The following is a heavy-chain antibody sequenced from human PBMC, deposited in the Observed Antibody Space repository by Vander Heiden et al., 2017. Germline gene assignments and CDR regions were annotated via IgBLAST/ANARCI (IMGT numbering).Heavy chain of an antibody. J-gene: IGHJ3*01. V-gene: IGHV3-15*02. CDR2: IKSKDDGGTT. CDR3: SHLCGGGDCSNAFDF. Sequence: EVKLVESGGALVERGWSLRLSWTGLGTPFTNVGRAWVGQAPGKGLEWVGRIKSKDDGGTTDVAAPVKGRFTISRDDSKSTMYLQMNSLISEDTAVYYCSHLCGGGDCSNAFDFWGQGTMVSV. D-gene: IGHD2-21*02. CDR1: GTPFTNVG.